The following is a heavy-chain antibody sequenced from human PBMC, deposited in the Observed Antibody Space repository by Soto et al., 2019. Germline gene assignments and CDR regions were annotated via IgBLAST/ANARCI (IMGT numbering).Heavy chain of an antibody. V-gene: IGHV4-4*07. CDR1: GGSISSYY. CDR3: ARDSIAAAGTDYYYGMDV. CDR2: IYTSGST. Sequence: SETLSLTCTVSGGSISSYYWSWIRQPAGKGLGWIGRIYTSGSTNYNPSLKSRVTMSVDTSKNQFSLKLSSVTAADTAVYYCARDSIAAAGTDYYYGMDVWGQGTTVTVSS. J-gene: IGHJ6*02. D-gene: IGHD6-13*01.